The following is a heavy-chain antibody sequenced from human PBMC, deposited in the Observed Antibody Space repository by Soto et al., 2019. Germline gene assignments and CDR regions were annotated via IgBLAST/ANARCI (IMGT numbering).Heavy chain of an antibody. Sequence: SVKVSCKASGYTFTSYGISWVRQAPGQGLEWMGWISAYNGNTNYAQKLQGRVTMTTDTSTSTAYMELRSLRSDDTAVYYCARYYYGSGSPNDAFDIWGQGTMVTVSS. D-gene: IGHD3-10*01. J-gene: IGHJ3*02. V-gene: IGHV1-18*04. CDR3: ARYYYGSGSPNDAFDI. CDR2: ISAYNGNT. CDR1: GYTFTSYG.